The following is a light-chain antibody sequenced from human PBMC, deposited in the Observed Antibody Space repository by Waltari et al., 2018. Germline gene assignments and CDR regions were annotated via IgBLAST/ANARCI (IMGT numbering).Light chain of an antibody. CDR1: RSNIGGNT. CDR2: RNH. J-gene: IGLJ3*02. Sequence: QPLLTQPPSASGTPGQRVTLACSGSRSNIGGNTVSWYKQLPGAAPKVLIYRNHQRPSGVPDRFSGSKSGTSASLAISGLQTEDEADYYCSAWDDSLHGWVFGGGTGLTVL. V-gene: IGLV1-44*01. CDR3: SAWDDSLHGWV.